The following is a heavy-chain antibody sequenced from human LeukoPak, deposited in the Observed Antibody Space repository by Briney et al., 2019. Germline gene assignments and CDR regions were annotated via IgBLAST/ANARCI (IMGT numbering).Heavy chain of an antibody. D-gene: IGHD3-16*01. V-gene: IGHV1-3*04. CDR3: ATRSASSYGGVFDF. CDR2: INTGNGNT. Sequence: ASVKVSCKASGYTFTHYAMHWVRQAPGQSLEWMGWINTGNGNTKYPQKLQGRVTLTRDTSANIAYMEVTSLRSEDTAVYYCATRSASSYGGVFDFWGQGSLVIVSS. CDR1: GYTFTHYA. J-gene: IGHJ4*02.